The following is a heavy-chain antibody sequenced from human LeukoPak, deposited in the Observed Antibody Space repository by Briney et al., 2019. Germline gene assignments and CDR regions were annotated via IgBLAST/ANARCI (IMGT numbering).Heavy chain of an antibody. CDR1: GYAITSGGFS. V-gene: IGHV4-30-2*01. CDR3: ARSRQASGLLNS. Sequence: SSETLSLTCTVSGYAITSGGFSWNWIRQPPGKGLEWIGCIYDRGPAYYNPSLKSRFTISVDRPKNQFFLNVTSLTAADTAVYYCARSRQASGLLNSWGQGTLVVVSS. CDR2: IYDRGPA. D-gene: IGHD3-10*01. J-gene: IGHJ4*02.